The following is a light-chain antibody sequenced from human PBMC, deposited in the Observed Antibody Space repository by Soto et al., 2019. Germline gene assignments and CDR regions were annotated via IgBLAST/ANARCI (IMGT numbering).Light chain of an antibody. CDR3: QQYGTSPIT. Sequence: ENVLTQSPGTLSLSPGERATLSCSASQTGSSYLTWYQQRPCQAPRLLIYGASKRATRIPDRFSGSGSATDFILTISRQEPEDFALSYCQQYGTSPITFGQGTGLEIK. J-gene: IGKJ5*01. CDR1: QTGSSY. CDR2: GAS. V-gene: IGKV3-20*01.